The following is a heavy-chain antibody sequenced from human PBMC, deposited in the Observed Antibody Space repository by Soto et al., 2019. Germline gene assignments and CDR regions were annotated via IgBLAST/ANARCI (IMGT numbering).Heavy chain of an antibody. J-gene: IGHJ5*02. Sequence: SENLSLTCTVSGGSISSGGYYWSWIRQHPGKGLEWIGYIYYSGSTYYNPSLKSRVTISVDTSKNQFSLKLSSVTAADTAVYYCARDDNSGYVHWFYPWGQGTLLTV. D-gene: IGHD5-12*01. CDR1: GGSISSGGYY. V-gene: IGHV4-31*03. CDR2: IYYSGST. CDR3: ARDDNSGYVHWFYP.